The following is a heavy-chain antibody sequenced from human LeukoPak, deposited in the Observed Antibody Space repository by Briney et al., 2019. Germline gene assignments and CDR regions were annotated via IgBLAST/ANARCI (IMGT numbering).Heavy chain of an antibody. J-gene: IGHJ4*02. CDR2: ISNDGSRK. V-gene: IGHV3-30*03. CDR3: ARDRAWNYFDY. CDR1: GFTFSRHG. Sequence: GVSLRLSCAPSGFTFSRHGMHWVRQAPGKGLEWVAIISNDGSRKYYAHSVEGRFTISRDNSKNTLYLQMDSLRAEDTAAYYCARDRAWNYFDYWGQGTLVTVSS. D-gene: IGHD3-3*01.